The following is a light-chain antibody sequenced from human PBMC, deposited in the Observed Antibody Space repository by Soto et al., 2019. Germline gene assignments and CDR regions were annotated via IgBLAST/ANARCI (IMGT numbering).Light chain of an antibody. Sequence: QSALTQPASVSGSPGQSITISCTGTSSDVGGYNYVSWYQQHPGKAPKLMIYDVSNRPSGVSNRFSGSKSGNTASLTISGLHADDEADYYCCSYTSSSTLLFGAGTKLTVL. CDR3: CSYTSSSTLL. CDR1: SSDVGGYNY. CDR2: DVS. J-gene: IGLJ1*01. V-gene: IGLV2-14*01.